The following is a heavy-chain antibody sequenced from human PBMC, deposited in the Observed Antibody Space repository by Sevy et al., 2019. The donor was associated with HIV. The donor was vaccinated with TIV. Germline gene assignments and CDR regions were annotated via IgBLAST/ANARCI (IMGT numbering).Heavy chain of an antibody. J-gene: IGHJ5*02. Sequence: SETLSLTCAVSGGSISSGGYYWSWIRQRPGKGLEWMGYIYYSGKTYYNPYLKSLKSRITISLDTSENHFYLKMSSVTAADTAVYFCARSLTRIFGIPNWFDLWGQGTLVTVSS. CDR2: IYYSGKT. CDR1: GGSISSGGYY. CDR3: ARSLTRIFGIPNWFDL. D-gene: IGHD3-3*01. V-gene: IGHV4-31*11.